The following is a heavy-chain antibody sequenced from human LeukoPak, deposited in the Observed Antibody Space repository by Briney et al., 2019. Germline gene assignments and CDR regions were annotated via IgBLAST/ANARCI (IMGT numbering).Heavy chain of an antibody. V-gene: IGHV3-23*01. Sequence: GGSLRLSCAASGFTFSSYAMSWVRQAPGKGLEWVSAISGSGGSTYYADSVKGRFTISRDNSKNTLYLQMNSLRAVDTAVYYCTLRYSSGWYAYWGQGTLVTVSS. CDR3: TLRYSSGWYAY. CDR1: GFTFSSYA. CDR2: ISGSGGST. J-gene: IGHJ4*02. D-gene: IGHD6-13*01.